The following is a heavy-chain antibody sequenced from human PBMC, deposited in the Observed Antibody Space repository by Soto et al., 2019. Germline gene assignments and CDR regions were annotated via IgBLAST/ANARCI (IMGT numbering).Heavy chain of an antibody. J-gene: IGHJ6*02. CDR1: GGSISSGGYY. CDR2: IYDSGST. CDR3: AGGSGLYYGIDV. D-gene: IGHD7-27*01. Sequence: QVQLQESGPGLVKPSQTLSLTCIVSGGSISSGGYYWSWIRQSPGKGLEWIGYIYDSGSTNYNPSLKSRVSVSVDTSKNQFSLKLSSVTAADTAVYYCAGGSGLYYGIDVWGQGTTVTVSS. V-gene: IGHV4-31*03.